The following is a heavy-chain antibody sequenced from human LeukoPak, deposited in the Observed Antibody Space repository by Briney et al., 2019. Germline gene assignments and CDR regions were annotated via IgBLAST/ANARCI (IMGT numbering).Heavy chain of an antibody. Sequence: SETLSLTCTVSGVSISSSRYYWGWIRQPPGKGLEWIGYYFFPGSTKYNPSLKSRVTMSGDASKNQFSVKLYSVTAADTAVYYCARHRQSDADAFDFWGQGTMVTVSS. CDR3: ARHRQSDADAFDF. CDR2: YFFPGST. J-gene: IGHJ3*01. CDR1: GVSISSSRYY. V-gene: IGHV4-61*05.